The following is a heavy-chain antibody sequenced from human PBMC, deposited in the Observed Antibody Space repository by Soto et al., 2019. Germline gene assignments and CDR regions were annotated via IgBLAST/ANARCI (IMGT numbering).Heavy chain of an antibody. CDR2: INAGNGNR. Sequence: ASVKVSCKASGYTSTSYAMHWVRQAPGQRLEWMGWINAGNGNRKYSQKFQDRVTITRDTSASTAYMELSSLRSEDTAVYYCARGVGSGSYYNQYNWFDPWGQGTLVTVSS. CDR1: GYTSTSYA. J-gene: IGHJ5*02. D-gene: IGHD3-10*01. V-gene: IGHV1-3*01. CDR3: ARGVGSGSYYNQYNWFDP.